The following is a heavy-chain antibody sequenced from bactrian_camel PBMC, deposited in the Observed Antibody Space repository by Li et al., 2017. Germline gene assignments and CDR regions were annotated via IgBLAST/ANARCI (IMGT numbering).Heavy chain of an antibody. V-gene: IGHV3S6*01. CDR3: AADPPRAWGRCRGDFGY. Sequence: HVQLVESGGGLVQPGESLRLSCVASGITFSRHDMSWVRQAPGKEVEWVAGITSLPSLFRAASYADSVKGRFTISKDNAENILYLQMNSLKPEDTAVYYCAADPPRAWGRCRGDFGYWGQGTQVTVS. J-gene: IGHJ6*01. CDR1: GITFSRHD. D-gene: IGHD5*01. CDR2: ITSLPSLFRAA.